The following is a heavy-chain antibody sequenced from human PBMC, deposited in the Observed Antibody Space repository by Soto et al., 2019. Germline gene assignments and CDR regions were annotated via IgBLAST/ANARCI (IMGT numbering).Heavy chain of an antibody. CDR3: ATNLWYSYGWFDP. Sequence: GASVKVSCKASGGTFSSYAISWVRQAPGQGLEWMGGIIPIFGTANYAQKFQGRVTITADESTSTAYMELSSLRSENTAVYYCATNLWYSYGWFDPWGQGTLVTVSS. CDR2: IIPIFGTA. D-gene: IGHD5-18*01. J-gene: IGHJ5*02. V-gene: IGHV1-69*13. CDR1: GGTFSSYA.